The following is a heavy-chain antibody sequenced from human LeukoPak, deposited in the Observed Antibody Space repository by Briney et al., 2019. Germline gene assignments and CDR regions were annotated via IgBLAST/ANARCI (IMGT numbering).Heavy chain of an antibody. Sequence: GGSLRLSCAASGFTFSNALMSWVRQAPGKGLEWVGRIKSKTDGGTTDYAAPVKGRFTTSRDDSKNTLYLQMNSLKTEDTAVYYCTTVVLWDDSSEYYFDYWGQGTLVTVSS. J-gene: IGHJ4*02. V-gene: IGHV3-15*01. CDR1: GFTFSNAL. CDR2: IKSKTDGGTT. CDR3: TTVVLWDDSSEYYFDY. D-gene: IGHD3-22*01.